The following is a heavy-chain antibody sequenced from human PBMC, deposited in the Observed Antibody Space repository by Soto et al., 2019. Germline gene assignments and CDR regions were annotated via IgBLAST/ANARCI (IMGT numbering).Heavy chain of an antibody. D-gene: IGHD5-18*01. Sequence: EVQLLESGGGLVQPGGSLRLSCAASGFTFRSYAMNWVRQAPGKGLEWVSTFDNSDGRTYYSDSVKGRFTISRDNSKNTLFLQMNSLRPEDTAVYYCAKVRDTTMDMNFDYWGQGTLVTVSS. CDR3: AKVRDTTMDMNFDY. CDR2: FDNSDGRT. J-gene: IGHJ4*02. V-gene: IGHV3-23*01. CDR1: GFTFRSYA.